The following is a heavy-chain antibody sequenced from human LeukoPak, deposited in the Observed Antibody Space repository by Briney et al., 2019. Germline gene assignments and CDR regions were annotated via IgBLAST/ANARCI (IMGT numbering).Heavy chain of an antibody. D-gene: IGHD2-2*02. CDR2: IYYSGST. J-gene: IGHJ6*03. CDR1: GGSMSSHY. V-gene: IGHV4-59*05. Sequence: PSETLSLTCTVSGGSMSSHYWTWIRQPPGKGLEWIGSIYYSGSTYYNPSLKSRVTISVDTSKNQFSLKLSSVTAADTAVYYCARRVIGVVPAAIDYYYYMDVWGKGTTVTVSS. CDR3: ARRVIGVVPAAIDYYYYMDV.